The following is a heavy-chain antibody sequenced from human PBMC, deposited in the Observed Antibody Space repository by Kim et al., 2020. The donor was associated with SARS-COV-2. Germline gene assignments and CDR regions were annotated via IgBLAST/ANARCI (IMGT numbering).Heavy chain of an antibody. CDR1: GGSISSTSYY. D-gene: IGHD4-17*01. V-gene: IGHV4-39*01. J-gene: IGHJ2*01. CDR2: IYYTGSA. CDR3: ASHFDYPISWDL. Sequence: SETLSLTCSASGGSISSTSYYWGWIRQPPGKGLEWIGSIYYTGSANYHPSLKSRVIISVDTSKNQFSLKLSTVTAADTAVYYCASHFDYPISWDLSG.